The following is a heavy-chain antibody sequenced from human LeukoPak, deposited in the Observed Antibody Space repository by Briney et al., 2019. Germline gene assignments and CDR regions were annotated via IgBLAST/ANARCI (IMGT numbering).Heavy chain of an antibody. J-gene: IGHJ4*02. CDR1: GFIFSSYG. Sequence: GGSLRLSCAASGFIFSSYGMHWVRQAPGKGVEWVAFIRYDGSNKYYADSVKGRFTISRDNSKNTLYLHMNSLRAEDTAVYHCAKSHGYSYGFDYWGQGTLVTVSS. CDR2: IRYDGSNK. CDR3: AKSHGYSYGFDY. V-gene: IGHV3-30*02. D-gene: IGHD5-18*01.